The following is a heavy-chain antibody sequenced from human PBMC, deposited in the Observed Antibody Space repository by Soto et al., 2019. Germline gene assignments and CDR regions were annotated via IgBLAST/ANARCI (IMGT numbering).Heavy chain of an antibody. Sequence: PSETLSLTCTVSGGSISRGGYYWSWIRQHPGKGLEWIGYIYYSGSTYYNPSLKSRVTISVDTSKNQFSLKLSSVTAADTAVYYCATAATGYGSMYVWGKGTTVTVSS. CDR3: ATAATGYGSMYV. CDR1: GGSISRGGYY. J-gene: IGHJ6*03. V-gene: IGHV4-31*03. D-gene: IGHD5-12*01. CDR2: IYYSGST.